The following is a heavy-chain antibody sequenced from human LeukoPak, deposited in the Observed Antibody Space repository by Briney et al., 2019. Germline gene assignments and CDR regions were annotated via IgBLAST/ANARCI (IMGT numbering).Heavy chain of an antibody. CDR2: INPNSGGT. D-gene: IGHD1-26*01. J-gene: IGHJ4*02. CDR3: ARTVGATSVDY. CDR1: GYTFTGYY. V-gene: IGHV1-2*02. Sequence: ASVKVSCKASGYTFTGYYMHWVRQAPGQGLEWMGWINPNSGGTSYAQKFQGRVTMTRDTSISTAYMELSRLRSDDTAVYYCARTVGATSVDYWGQGTLVTVSS.